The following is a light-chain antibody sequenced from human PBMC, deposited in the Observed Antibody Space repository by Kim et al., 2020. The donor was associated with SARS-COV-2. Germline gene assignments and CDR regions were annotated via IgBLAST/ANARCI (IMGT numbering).Light chain of an antibody. CDR1: ETVSNN. CDR3: QQHNSWPRT. J-gene: IGKJ1*01. CDR2: GAS. Sequence: VSPGERATLSCRASETVSNNLAWYQQKPGQAPRLLIHGASTRATGTPARFSGIGSGTEFALTINSLQSEDFAVYYCQQHNSWPRTFGQGTKVEVK. V-gene: IGKV3-15*01.